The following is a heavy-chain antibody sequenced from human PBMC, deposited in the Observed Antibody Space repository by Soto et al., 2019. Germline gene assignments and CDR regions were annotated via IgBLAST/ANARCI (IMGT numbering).Heavy chain of an antibody. J-gene: IGHJ5*02. CDR1: GGSFSGYY. V-gene: IGHV4-34*01. D-gene: IGHD6-19*01. CDR2: INHSGST. CDR3: ARGQARYSSGWSRGWFDP. Sequence: SETLSLTCAVYGGSFSGYYWSWVRQPPGKGLEWIGEINHSGSTNYNPSLKSRVTRSVDTSKNQFSLKLSSVTAADTAVYYCARGQARYSSGWSRGWFDPWGQGTLVTVSS.